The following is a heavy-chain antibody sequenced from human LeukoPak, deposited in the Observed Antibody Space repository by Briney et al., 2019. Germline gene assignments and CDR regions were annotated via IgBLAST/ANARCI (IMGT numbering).Heavy chain of an antibody. CDR2: ISSSGSTI. CDR1: GFTFSSYE. J-gene: IGHJ4*02. Sequence: GGSLRLSCAASGFTFSSYEMNWVRQAPGKGLEWVSYISSSGSTIYYADSVKGRFTISRDNAKNSLYLQMNCLRAEDTAVYYCARSGVDFWSGYWGPGPGLFDYWGQGTLVTVSS. CDR3: ARSGVDFWSGYWGPGPGLFDY. V-gene: IGHV3-48*03. D-gene: IGHD3-3*01.